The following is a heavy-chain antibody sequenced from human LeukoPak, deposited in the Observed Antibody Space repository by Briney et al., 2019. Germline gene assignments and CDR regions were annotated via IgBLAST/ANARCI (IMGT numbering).Heavy chain of an antibody. CDR1: GGSFSGYY. J-gene: IGHJ5*02. CDR2: INHSGST. CDR3: ARDGPISSGWYLRVSWFDP. Sequence: SETLSLTCAVYGGSFSGYYWSWIRQPPGKGLEWIGEINHSGSTNYNPSLKSRVTISVDTSKNQFSLKLSSVTAADTAVYYCARDGPISSGWYLRVSWFDPWGQRTLVTVSS. D-gene: IGHD6-19*01. V-gene: IGHV4-34*01.